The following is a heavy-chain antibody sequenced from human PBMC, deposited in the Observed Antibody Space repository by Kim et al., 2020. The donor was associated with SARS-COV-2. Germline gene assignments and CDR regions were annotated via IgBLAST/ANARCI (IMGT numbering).Heavy chain of an antibody. CDR3: ARQGGELGYCSGGSCQTYYFDY. D-gene: IGHD2-15*01. V-gene: IGHV4-39*01. Sequence: SETLSLTCTVSGGSISSSSYYWGWIRQPPGKGLEWIGSIYYSGSTYYNPSLKSRVTISVDTSKNQFSLKLSSVTAADTAVYYCARQGGELGYCSGGSCQTYYFDYWGQGTLVTVSS. CDR2: IYYSGST. CDR1: GGSISSSSYY. J-gene: IGHJ4*02.